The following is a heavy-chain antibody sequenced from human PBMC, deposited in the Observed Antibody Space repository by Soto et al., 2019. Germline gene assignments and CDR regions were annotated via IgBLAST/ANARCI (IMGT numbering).Heavy chain of an antibody. D-gene: IGHD3-10*01. J-gene: IGHJ6*02. Sequence: SVKVSCKASGGTFSSYAISWVRQAPGQGLEWMGGIIPIFGTANYAQKFQGRVTITADKSTSTAYMELSSLRSEDTAVYYCARPITMVRGPSLYYYYGMDVWGQGTKVTVSS. CDR1: GGTFSSYA. V-gene: IGHV1-69*06. CDR3: ARPITMVRGPSLYYYYGMDV. CDR2: IIPIFGTA.